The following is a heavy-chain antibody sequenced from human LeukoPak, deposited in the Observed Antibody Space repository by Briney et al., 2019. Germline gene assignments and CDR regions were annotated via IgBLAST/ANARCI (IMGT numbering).Heavy chain of an antibody. V-gene: IGHV3-74*01. CDR1: GFTFSSYW. D-gene: IGHD1-26*01. CDR3: ARGGLWNGGTYSVDF. J-gene: IGHJ4*02. CDR2: ISRDGS. Sequence: PGGSLRLSCAASGFTFSSYWMHWVRQAPGKGLVWVSHISRDGSGIFTISGDNAKNTLYLQINSLRAEDTAMYFCARGGLWNGGTYSVDFWGQGTLATVSS.